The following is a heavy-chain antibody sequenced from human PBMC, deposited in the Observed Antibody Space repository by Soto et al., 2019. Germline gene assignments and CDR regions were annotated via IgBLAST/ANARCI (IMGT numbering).Heavy chain of an antibody. CDR3: ARGPSGDKVHY. D-gene: IGHD7-27*01. CDR1: GGSIVSDCSC. CDR2: IFDSGTT. Sequence: SETLCLTYAVYGGSIVSDCSCWSWIRQPPGEGLEWIGHIFDSGTTYTNPSLRSQVAISLDTSKNHFSLTLSSVTAADTAVYYCARGPSGDKVHYWGQGALVTVSS. V-gene: IGHV4-30-4*01. J-gene: IGHJ4*02.